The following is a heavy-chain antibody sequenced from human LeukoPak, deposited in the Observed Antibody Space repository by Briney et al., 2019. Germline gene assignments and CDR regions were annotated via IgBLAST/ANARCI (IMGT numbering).Heavy chain of an antibody. D-gene: IGHD3-22*01. CDR2: ISYDGSNK. J-gene: IGHJ4*02. CDR3: AREPIGSGYSLTFDY. V-gene: IGHV3-30-3*01. Sequence: GGSLRLSCAASGFTFSSYAMHWVRQAPGKGLEWVAVISYDGSNKYCADSVKGRFTISRDNSKNTLYLQMNSLRAEDTAVYYCAREPIGSGYSLTFDYWGQGTLVTVSS. CDR1: GFTFSSYA.